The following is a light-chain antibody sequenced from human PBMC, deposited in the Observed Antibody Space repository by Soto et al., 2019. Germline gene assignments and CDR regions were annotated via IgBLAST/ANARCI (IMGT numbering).Light chain of an antibody. V-gene: IGKV1-39*01. CDR1: QSISSY. Sequence: DIQMTQSPSSLSASVGDRVTITCRSSQSISSYLNWYHQKPGKSPKLLLYAASSLQSGVPSRFSGSGSGTDFPLTISSLQPEDFATYYCQQSYSTRWTFGQGTKVEIK. CDR2: AAS. J-gene: IGKJ1*01. CDR3: QQSYSTRWT.